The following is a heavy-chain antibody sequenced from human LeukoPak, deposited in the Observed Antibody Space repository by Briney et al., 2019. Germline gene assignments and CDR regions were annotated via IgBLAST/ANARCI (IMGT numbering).Heavy chain of an antibody. V-gene: IGHV3-48*01. CDR3: ARGWVAAADWFDP. Sequence: GGSLRLSCAASGFTFSSYALNWVRQAPGKGLEWVSYISSSSSTIYYTDSVKGRFTISRDNAKNSLYLQMNSLRAEDTAVYYCARGWVAAADWFDPWGQGTLVTVSS. J-gene: IGHJ5*02. D-gene: IGHD6-13*01. CDR1: GFTFSSYA. CDR2: ISSSSSTI.